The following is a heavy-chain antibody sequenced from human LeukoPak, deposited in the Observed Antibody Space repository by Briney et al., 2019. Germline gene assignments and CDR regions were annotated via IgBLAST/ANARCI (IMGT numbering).Heavy chain of an antibody. V-gene: IGHV4-39*02. CDR2: IYYSGST. D-gene: IGHD5-12*01. Sequence: SETLSLTCTVSGGSISSSSYYWGWIRQPPGTGLEWIGSIYYSGSTYYNPSLKSRVTISVDTSKNQFSLKLSSVTAADTAVYYCARDIVATIGGPNWFDPWGQGTLVTVSS. CDR1: GGSISSSSYY. J-gene: IGHJ5*02. CDR3: ARDIVATIGGPNWFDP.